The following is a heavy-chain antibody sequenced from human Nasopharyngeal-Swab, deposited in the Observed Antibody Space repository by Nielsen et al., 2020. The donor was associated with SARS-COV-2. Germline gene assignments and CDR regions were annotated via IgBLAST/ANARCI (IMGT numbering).Heavy chain of an antibody. Sequence: SVKVSCKTSGDTFTNSAISWVRQAPGQGLEWMGGVVPALGLPNYAQKFRGRVTISADGSTTTSYLELSSLRSEDTAIYYCAREGEYGAYDAPDYWGQGTLVTVSS. CDR1: GDTFTNSA. CDR2: VVPALGLP. D-gene: IGHD5-12*01. CDR3: AREGEYGAYDAPDY. V-gene: IGHV1-69*10. J-gene: IGHJ4*02.